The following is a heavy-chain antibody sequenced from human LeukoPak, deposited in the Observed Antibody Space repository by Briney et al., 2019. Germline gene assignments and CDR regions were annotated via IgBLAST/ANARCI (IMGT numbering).Heavy chain of an antibody. J-gene: IGHJ3*02. CDR3: ARGLGAFDI. V-gene: IGHV4-34*01. CDR1: GGSFSGYY. D-gene: IGHD3-16*01. Sequence: PSETLSLTCAVYGGSFSGYYWSWIRQPPGKGLEWIGEINHSGSTNYNPSLKSRVTISVDTSKNQFSPKLSSVTAADTAVYYCARGLGAFDIWGQGTMVTVSS. CDR2: INHSGST.